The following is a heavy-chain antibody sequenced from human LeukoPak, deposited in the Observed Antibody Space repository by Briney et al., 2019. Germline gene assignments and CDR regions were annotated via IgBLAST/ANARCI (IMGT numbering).Heavy chain of an antibody. CDR3: ARKPILYGAFDI. CDR2: IIPIFGTA. Sequence: GASVKVSCKASGGTFSSYAISWVRQAPGQGLEWMGGIIPIFGTANYAQKFQGRVTITADESTSTAYMELSSLRSEDTAVYYCARKPILYGAFDIWGQGTMVTVSS. D-gene: IGHD2-2*02. J-gene: IGHJ3*02. V-gene: IGHV1-69*13. CDR1: GGTFSSYA.